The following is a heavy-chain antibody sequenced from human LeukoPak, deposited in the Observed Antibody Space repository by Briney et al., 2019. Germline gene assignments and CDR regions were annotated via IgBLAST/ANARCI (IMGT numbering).Heavy chain of an antibody. V-gene: IGHV3-66*01. J-gene: IGHJ5*02. Sequence: GGSLRLSCAASGFTVSSNYMSWVRQAPGKGLEWVSVIYSGGSAYYADSVKGRFTISRDNSKNTLYLRMNSLRAEDTAVYYCARARPFDPWGQGTLVTVSS. CDR1: GFTVSSNY. CDR3: ARARPFDP. CDR2: IYSGGSA.